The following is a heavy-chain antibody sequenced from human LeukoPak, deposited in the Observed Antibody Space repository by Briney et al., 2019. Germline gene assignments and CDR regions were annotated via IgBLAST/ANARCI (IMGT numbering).Heavy chain of an antibody. CDR3: KSGGAAPGSFDN. CDR1: GFTFSDYW. Sequence: GGSLRLSCAAPGFTFSDYWMSWMRQAPGKGLEWVANIKYDGDEEYYVDSVKGRFTISRDNAKSSLYLQLNSLRIEDTAVYYCKSGGAAPGSFDNWGQGTLVTVSP. V-gene: IGHV3-7*01. D-gene: IGHD6-13*01. J-gene: IGHJ4*02. CDR2: IKYDGDEE.